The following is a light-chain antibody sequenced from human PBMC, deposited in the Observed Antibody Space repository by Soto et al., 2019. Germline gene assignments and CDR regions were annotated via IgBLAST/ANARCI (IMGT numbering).Light chain of an antibody. Sequence: DIVMTQSPDSLAVSLGERATINCKSSQSVLYSSNNKNYLTWYQQKPAQPPKLLIYWASTRGSGVPDRFSGSGSGTDFTLTISRLQAEDVAVYYCQQYYSTPYTFGQGTKLEIK. CDR2: WAS. V-gene: IGKV4-1*01. J-gene: IGKJ2*01. CDR1: QSVLYSSNNKNY. CDR3: QQYYSTPYT.